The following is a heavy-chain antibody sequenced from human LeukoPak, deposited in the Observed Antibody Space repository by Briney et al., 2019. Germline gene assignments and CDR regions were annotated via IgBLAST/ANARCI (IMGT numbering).Heavy chain of an antibody. D-gene: IGHD6-13*01. V-gene: IGHV1-3*01. CDR2: INAGNGNT. CDR3: ANLQRDSSWTRSYYYYMDV. CDR1: GYTFTSYA. J-gene: IGHJ6*03. Sequence: ASVKVSCKASGYTFTSYAMHWVRQAPGQRLEWMGWINAGNGNTKYSQKFQGRVTITRDTSASTAYMELSSLRSEDTAVYYCANLQRDSSWTRSYYYYMDVWGKGTTVTVSS.